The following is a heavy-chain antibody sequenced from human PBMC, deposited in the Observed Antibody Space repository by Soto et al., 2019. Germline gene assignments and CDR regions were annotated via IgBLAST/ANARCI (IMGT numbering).Heavy chain of an antibody. J-gene: IGHJ4*02. Sequence: ASGPTLVNPTETLTLTCTVSGFSLSNARMGVSWIRQPPGKALEWLAHIYSNDEKSYSPSLKSRLTMSKDTSKSQVVLTMTNMDPVDTATYYCARMSSTSSSNYFDYWGQGTLVTVSS. CDR1: GFSLSNARMG. CDR2: IYSNDEK. CDR3: ARMSSTSSSNYFDY. D-gene: IGHD6-6*01. V-gene: IGHV2-26*01.